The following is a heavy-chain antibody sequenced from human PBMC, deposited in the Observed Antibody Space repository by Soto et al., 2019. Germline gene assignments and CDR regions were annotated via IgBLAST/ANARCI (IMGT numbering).Heavy chain of an antibody. Sequence: QVQLQESGPGLVKPSGTLSLTCAVSSGSITSSNWWSWVRKPPGKGLEWIGEVSHTGNTNYIPSLKSRVPRAVDKSRNQFSLRLSSVTAADTAVYYCARNRYGGYDFDYWGQGTLVTVSS. J-gene: IGHJ4*02. CDR1: SGSITSSNW. D-gene: IGHD5-12*01. V-gene: IGHV4-4*02. CDR2: VSHTGNT. CDR3: ARNRYGGYDFDY.